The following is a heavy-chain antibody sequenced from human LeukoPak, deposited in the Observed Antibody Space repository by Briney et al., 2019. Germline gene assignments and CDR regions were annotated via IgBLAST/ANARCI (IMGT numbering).Heavy chain of an antibody. V-gene: IGHV3-48*04. D-gene: IGHD4-11*01. Sequence: GGSLRLSCAASGFTFSSYSMNWVRQAPGKGLEWVSYISSSSSTIYYADSVKGRFTISRDNAKNSLYLQMNSLRAEDTAVYYCAREGRIRLQGASWWFDPWGQGTLVTVSS. CDR1: GFTFSSYS. CDR3: AREGRIRLQGASWWFDP. CDR2: ISSSSSTI. J-gene: IGHJ5*02.